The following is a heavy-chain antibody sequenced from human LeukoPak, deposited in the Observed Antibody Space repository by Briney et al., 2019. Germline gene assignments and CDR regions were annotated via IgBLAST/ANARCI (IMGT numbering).Heavy chain of an antibody. CDR3: FQAEDGIRDDAFDI. Sequence: GVSLRLSCSASGFTFSSYAMHWVRQSPGKGLECGAVISYDVRNQYYAEAVKGRFTISRDNSKNTLYLQMNSLRAEATAVYFFFQAEDGIRDDAFDIWGQGTMVTVSS. J-gene: IGHJ3*02. CDR2: ISYDVRNQ. D-gene: IGHD2-21*01. CDR1: GFTFSSYA. V-gene: IGHV3-30-3*02.